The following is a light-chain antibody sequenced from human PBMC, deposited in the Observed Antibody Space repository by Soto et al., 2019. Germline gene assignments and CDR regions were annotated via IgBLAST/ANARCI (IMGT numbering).Light chain of an antibody. CDR2: DVS. Sequence: QSVLTQPASVSGSPGQSITISCTGTSSDVGGYNYVSWYQQHSGKAPKLMIYDVSNRPSGVSNRFSGSKSGNTASLTISGLQAEDEADYYCGSYASSSTLYVLGTGTKV. V-gene: IGLV2-14*01. J-gene: IGLJ1*01. CDR1: SSDVGGYNY. CDR3: GSYASSSTLYV.